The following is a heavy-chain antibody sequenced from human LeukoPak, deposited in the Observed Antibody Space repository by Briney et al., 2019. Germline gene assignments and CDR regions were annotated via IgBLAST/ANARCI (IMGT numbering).Heavy chain of an antibody. D-gene: IGHD3-10*01. CDR3: ARGVYYGSGSYFYYYYGMDV. Sequence: GASVKVSCKASGYTFTSYYMHWVRQAPGQGLEWMGIINPSGGSTSYAQKFQGRVTMTRDTSTSTDYMEPSSLRSEDTAVYYCARGVYYGSGSYFYYYYGMDVWGQGTTVTVSS. V-gene: IGHV1-46*01. CDR2: INPSGGST. CDR1: GYTFTSYY. J-gene: IGHJ6*02.